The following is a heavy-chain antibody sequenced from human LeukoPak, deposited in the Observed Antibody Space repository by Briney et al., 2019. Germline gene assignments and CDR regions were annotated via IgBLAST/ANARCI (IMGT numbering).Heavy chain of an antibody. Sequence: GGSLRLSCAASGFTFSSYAISWVRQAPGKGLEWVSTISGSGGTTFYADSVRGRFTFSRDNSKNTLYLQMNSLRAEDTAVYYCAKDLTSLYYYGSGSWGQGTLVTVSS. CDR2: ISGSGGTT. CDR3: AKDLTSLYYYGSGS. D-gene: IGHD3-10*01. V-gene: IGHV3-23*01. J-gene: IGHJ4*02. CDR1: GFTFSSYA.